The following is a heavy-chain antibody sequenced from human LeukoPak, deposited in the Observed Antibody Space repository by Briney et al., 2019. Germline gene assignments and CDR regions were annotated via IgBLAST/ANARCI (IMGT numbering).Heavy chain of an antibody. CDR1: GGSFSGYY. J-gene: IGHJ6*03. CDR3: ETSSSATIGYFYDYIDV. V-gene: IGHV4-34*01. D-gene: IGHD2-15*01. CDR2: INHSGNT. Sequence: TSETLSLTCSVNGGSFSGYYWSWIRQPPGKGLEWIGEINHSGNTNYNPSLKSRVTISGDTSKNQFSLKLSSVTAADTAVYYCETSSSATIGYFYDYIDVWGKGTTVTVSS.